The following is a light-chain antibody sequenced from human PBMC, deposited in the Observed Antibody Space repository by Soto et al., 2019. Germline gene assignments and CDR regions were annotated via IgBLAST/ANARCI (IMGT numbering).Light chain of an antibody. CDR1: QSVSDN. CDR3: QQYIDWPRT. J-gene: IGKJ2*01. CDR2: GAS. V-gene: IGKV3-15*01. Sequence: EIGMTQSPATLSVSPGDSATLSCRASQSVSDNLAWYQQKPGQAPRLLIYGASTRATGVPARFSGSGSGEDFSLTIGSLQSEDFAVYYCQQYIDWPRTLGQGTKLEIK.